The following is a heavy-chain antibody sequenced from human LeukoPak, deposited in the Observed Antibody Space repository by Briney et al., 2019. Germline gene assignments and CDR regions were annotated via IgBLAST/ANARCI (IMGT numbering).Heavy chain of an antibody. V-gene: IGHV3-7*01. CDR3: SSQPAVLDLDC. J-gene: IGHJ4*02. CDR2: IKPDGSGK. Sequence: PGGSLRLSCAASGFACYWMTWVRQAPGKGLKWVANIKPDGSGKNYVDSVKGRFTISRDNAKNSLYLQMRGLRVEDTAVYYCSSQPAVLDLDCWGQGALVTVSS. D-gene: IGHD2/OR15-2a*01. CDR1: GFACYW.